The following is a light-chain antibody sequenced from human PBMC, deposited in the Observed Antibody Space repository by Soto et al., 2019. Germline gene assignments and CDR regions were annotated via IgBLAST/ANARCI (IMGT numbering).Light chain of an antibody. CDR1: QSVSSY. CDR2: GAS. J-gene: IGKJ1*01. CDR3: QQYNNWPLT. V-gene: IGKV3-15*01. Sequence: EIVMTQSPATLSVYPGERATLSCRASQSVSSYLAWYQQKPGQAPRLLIYGASTRATGIPARFSGSGSGTEFTLNLSTLQSKDLAAYYCQQYNNWPLTSGQGTKVEIQ.